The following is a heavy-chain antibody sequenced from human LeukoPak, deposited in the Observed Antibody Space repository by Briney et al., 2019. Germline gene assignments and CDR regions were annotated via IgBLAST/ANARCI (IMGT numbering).Heavy chain of an antibody. J-gene: IGHJ4*02. CDR2: INPNSGGT. V-gene: IGHV1-2*06. CDR1: GYTFTGYY. D-gene: IGHD6-13*01. Sequence: ASVMVSCKASGYTFTGYYMHWVRQAPGQGLEWMGRINPNSGGTNYAQKFQGRVTMTRDTSISTAYMELSRLRSDDTAVCYCARGRLSIAAAGHLLAYWGQGTLVTVSS. CDR3: ARGRLSIAAAGHLLAY.